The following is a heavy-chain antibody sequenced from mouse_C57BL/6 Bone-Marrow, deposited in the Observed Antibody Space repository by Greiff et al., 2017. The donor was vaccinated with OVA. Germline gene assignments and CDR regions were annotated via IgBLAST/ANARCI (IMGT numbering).Heavy chain of an antibody. J-gene: IGHJ3*01. CDR2: INPNDGGT. Sequence: VQLQQSGPELVKPGASVKISCKASGYTFTDYYMDWVKQSHGKSLEWIGDINPNDGGTIYNQKFKGKATLTVEKSSSPAYMELRGLASEYTAIYYCARDGYGGFAYWGQGTLVTVSS. D-gene: IGHD2-2*01. CDR1: GYTFTDYY. V-gene: IGHV1-18*01. CDR3: ARDGYGGFAY.